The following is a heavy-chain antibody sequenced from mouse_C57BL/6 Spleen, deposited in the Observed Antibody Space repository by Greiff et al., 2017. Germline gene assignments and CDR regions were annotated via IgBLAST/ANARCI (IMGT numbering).Heavy chain of an antibody. CDR2: ISDGGSYT. V-gene: IGHV5-4*01. CDR3: ARDNDGSSLIDY. Sequence: EVKLLESGGGLVKPGGSLKLSCAASGFTFSSYAMSWVRQTPEKRLEWVATISDGGSYTYYPDNVKGRFTISRDNAKNNLYLQMSHLKSEDTAMYYGARDNDGSSLIDYWGQGTTLTVSS. CDR1: GFTFSSYA. J-gene: IGHJ2*01. D-gene: IGHD1-1*01.